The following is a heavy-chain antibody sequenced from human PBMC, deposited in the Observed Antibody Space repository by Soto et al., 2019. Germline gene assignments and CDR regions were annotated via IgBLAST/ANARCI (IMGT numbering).Heavy chain of an antibody. CDR3: AKGFFGSSGYFGY. D-gene: IGHD3-22*01. J-gene: IGHJ4*02. Sequence: GGSLRLSCAASGFTFSSYAMSWVRQAPGKGLEWVSAVSGSGGSTYYADSVKGRLTISRDNSKNTLYLQMNSLRAEDTAVYYCAKGFFGSSGYFGYWGQGTLVTVPQ. V-gene: IGHV3-23*01. CDR2: VSGSGGST. CDR1: GFTFSSYA.